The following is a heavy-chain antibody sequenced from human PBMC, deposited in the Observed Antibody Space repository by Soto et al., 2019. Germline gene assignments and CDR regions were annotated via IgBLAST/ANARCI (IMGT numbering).Heavy chain of an antibody. CDR2: IKQDGSEK. CDR1: GFTLGQYW. Sequence: EVQLVESGGGLVQPGGSLRLSCAASGFTLGQYWMSWVRQAPGKGLEWVANIKQDGSEKYHVDSVKGRFTISRDNAKNLLSLQMINLRTDDTAVYYCAREPASIDYWGQGTLVTVSS. J-gene: IGHJ4*02. CDR3: AREPASIDY. V-gene: IGHV3-7*01.